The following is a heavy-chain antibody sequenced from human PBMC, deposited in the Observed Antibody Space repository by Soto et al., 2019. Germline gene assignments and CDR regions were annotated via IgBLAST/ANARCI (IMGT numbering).Heavy chain of an antibody. CDR1: GYTFTSYR. V-gene: IGHV1-18*04. D-gene: IGHD6-13*01. CDR3: ARENRIKQQRVTYYYHVMDV. J-gene: IGHJ6*02. Sequence: QVQLVQCGAEVKKPGGSVKVSCKASGYTFTSYRISWVRQAPGQGVEWMGWISAYNGNTNYAQKLQGRVTMTTDTSTSIVYMELRSLRCDDTAVYYCARENRIKQQRVTYYYHVMDVWGQGTTLTVS. CDR2: ISAYNGNT.